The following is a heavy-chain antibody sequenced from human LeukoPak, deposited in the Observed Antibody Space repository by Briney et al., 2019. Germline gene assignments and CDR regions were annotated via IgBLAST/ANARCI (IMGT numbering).Heavy chain of an antibody. Sequence: GSLRLSCAASGFTFSDYYMSWIRQAPGQGLEWVSYISNSGNTIYYADSVKGRFTISRDNSKNTLYLQMNSLRAEDTAVYYCAKERLAYCGGDCYSGFDYWGQGTLVTVSS. CDR3: AKERLAYCGGDCYSGFDY. D-gene: IGHD2-21*02. J-gene: IGHJ4*02. V-gene: IGHV3-11*01. CDR2: ISNSGNTI. CDR1: GFTFSDYY.